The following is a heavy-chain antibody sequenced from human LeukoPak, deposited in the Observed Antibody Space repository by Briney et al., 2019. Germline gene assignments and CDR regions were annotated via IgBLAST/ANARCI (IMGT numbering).Heavy chain of an antibody. CDR2: VYYTGST. CDR3: ARHYISNWSFQH. J-gene: IGHJ1*01. Sequence: PSETLSLTCPVSGGSISNYYYWTWIRQPPGKGLEWIGYVYYTGSTYYNPSLKSRVTISVDTSKNHFSLNLSSVTAADTAVYYCARHYISNWSFQHWGQGTLVTVSS. CDR1: GGSISNYY. V-gene: IGHV4-59*08. D-gene: IGHD6-13*01.